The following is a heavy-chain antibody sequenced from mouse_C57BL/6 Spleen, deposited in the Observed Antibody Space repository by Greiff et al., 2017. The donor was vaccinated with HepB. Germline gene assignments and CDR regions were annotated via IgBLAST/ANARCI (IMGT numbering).Heavy chain of an antibody. D-gene: IGHD2-4*01. CDR1: GFTFSSYA. CDR3: ARDERNYERAWFAY. Sequence: EVKLVESGGGLVKPGGSLKLSCAASGFTFSSYAMSWVRQTPEKRLEWVATISDGGSYTYYPDNVKGRFTISRDNAKNNLYLQMRHLKAEDTVMYNCARDERNYERAWFAYWGQGTLVTVSA. J-gene: IGHJ3*01. CDR2: ISDGGSYT. V-gene: IGHV5-4*01.